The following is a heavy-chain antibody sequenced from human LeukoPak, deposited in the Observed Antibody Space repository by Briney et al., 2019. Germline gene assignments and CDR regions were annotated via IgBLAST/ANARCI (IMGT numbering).Heavy chain of an antibody. J-gene: IGHJ4*02. CDR1: GFTFSNYI. V-gene: IGHV3-21*01. D-gene: IGHD2-2*01. CDR2: ITSSSSYI. Sequence: GGSLRLSCAASGFTFSNYIMNWVRQAPGRGLEWVSSITSSSSYIYYADSVKGRFTISRDNAKNSLYLQMNSLRAEDTAVYYCARMKVVVPAAMGIYFDYWGQGTLVTVSS. CDR3: ARMKVVVPAAMGIYFDY.